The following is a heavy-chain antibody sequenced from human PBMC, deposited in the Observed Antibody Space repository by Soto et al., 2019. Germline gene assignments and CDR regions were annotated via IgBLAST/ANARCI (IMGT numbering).Heavy chain of an antibody. J-gene: IGHJ4*02. V-gene: IGHV4-31*03. D-gene: IGHD1-26*01. Sequence: SETLSLTCTVSGGSISSGGYYWSWIRQHPGKGLEWMGYIYYSGSTYYNTSLKSRVTISVDTSKNQFSLKLSSVTAADTAVYYCARVVGAAQYYFDYWGQGTLVTVSS. CDR3: ARVVGAAQYYFDY. CDR1: GGSISSGGYY. CDR2: IYYSGST.